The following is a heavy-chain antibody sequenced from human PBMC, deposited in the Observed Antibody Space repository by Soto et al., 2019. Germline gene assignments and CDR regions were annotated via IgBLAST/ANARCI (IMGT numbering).Heavy chain of an antibody. D-gene: IGHD2-2*01. V-gene: IGHV3-30-3*01. CDR3: ARDSTRDIVVVPAAAQGYYFDY. CDR2: ISYDGSNK. J-gene: IGHJ4*02. CDR1: GFTFSSYA. Sequence: QVQLVESGGGVVQPGRSLRLSCAASGFTFSSYAMHWVRQAPGKGLEWVAVISYDGSNKYYADSVKGRFTISRDNSKNTLYLQMNSVRAEDTAVYYCARDSTRDIVVVPAAAQGYYFDYWGQGTLVTVSS.